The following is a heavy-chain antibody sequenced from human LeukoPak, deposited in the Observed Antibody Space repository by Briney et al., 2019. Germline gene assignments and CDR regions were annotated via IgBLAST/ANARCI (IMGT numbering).Heavy chain of an antibody. D-gene: IGHD5-18*01. J-gene: IGHJ4*02. Sequence: GGSLRLSCAASGFTFSKAWMSWVRQAPGKGLEWVSSISSSSSYIYYADSVKGRFTISRDNAKNSLYLQMNSLRAEDTAVYYCARDASYSYGFFDYWGQGTLVTVSS. V-gene: IGHV3-21*01. CDR1: GFTFSKAW. CDR3: ARDASYSYGFFDY. CDR2: ISSSSSYI.